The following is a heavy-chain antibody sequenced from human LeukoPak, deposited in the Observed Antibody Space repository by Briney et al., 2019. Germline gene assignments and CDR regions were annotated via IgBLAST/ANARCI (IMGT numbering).Heavy chain of an antibody. CDR3: ARVFMHSSSWYDY. V-gene: IGHV3-11*01. CDR1: GFTFDDYG. Sequence: GGSLRLSCAASGFTFDDYGMSWVRQAPGKGLEWVSYISSSGSTIYYADSVKGRFTISRDNAKNSLYLQMNSLRAEDTAVYYCARVFMHSSSWYDYWGQGTLVTVSS. D-gene: IGHD6-13*01. J-gene: IGHJ4*02. CDR2: ISSSGSTI.